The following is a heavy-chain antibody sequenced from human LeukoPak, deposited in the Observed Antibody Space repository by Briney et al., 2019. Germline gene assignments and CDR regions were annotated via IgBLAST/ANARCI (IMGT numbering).Heavy chain of an antibody. D-gene: IGHD4-11*01. CDR1: GFTFSSYA. Sequence: GGSLRLSCAASGFTFSSYAMSWLRQTPQKGLEWVSGISVTGDITYYADSVKGRFTIARDNSRTTLYLQLNSLRADDTAVYYCARDAQRGFDYSNSLQYWGQGTPVTVST. J-gene: IGHJ4*02. CDR2: ISVTGDIT. V-gene: IGHV3-23*01. CDR3: ARDAQRGFDYSNSLQY.